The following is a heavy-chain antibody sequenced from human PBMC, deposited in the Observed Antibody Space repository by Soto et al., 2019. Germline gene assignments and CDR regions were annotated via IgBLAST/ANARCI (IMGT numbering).Heavy chain of an antibody. CDR1: DGSISLYY. D-gene: IGHD3-16*01. V-gene: IGHV4-59*01. CDR3: ARDGGALYFES. CDR2: IYSNGST. Sequence: PSETLSLTCVVSDGSISLYYWSWIRQPPGKGLEWIGYIYSNGSTTYNPSLKSRVSISLGTSKKQFSLKLSSVTAADTAVYYCARDGGALYFESWGPGILVTVS. J-gene: IGHJ4*02.